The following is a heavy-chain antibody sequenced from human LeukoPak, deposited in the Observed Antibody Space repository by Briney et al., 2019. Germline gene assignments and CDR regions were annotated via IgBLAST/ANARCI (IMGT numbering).Heavy chain of an antibody. CDR2: IYTSGST. J-gene: IGHJ5*02. CDR3: ARDRAGSFAWLDP. Sequence: PSETLSLTCTVSDGSISSGSYYWTWIRQPAGKGLEWIGRIYTSGSTNYNPSLKSRVTISVDTSKNQFSLKLSSVTAADTAVYYCARDRAGSFAWLDPWGQGTLVTVSS. CDR1: DGSISSGSYY. V-gene: IGHV4-61*02. D-gene: IGHD6-13*01.